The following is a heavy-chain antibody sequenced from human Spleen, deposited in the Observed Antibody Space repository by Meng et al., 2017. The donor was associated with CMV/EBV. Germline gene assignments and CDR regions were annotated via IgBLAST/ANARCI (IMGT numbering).Heavy chain of an antibody. D-gene: IGHD3-10*01. CDR3: ARRKVRGPTVYFDY. Sequence: GSLRLSCTVSGGSISSSSYYWGWIRQPPGKGLEWIGSIYYSGSTYYNPSLKSRVTISVDTSKNQFSLKLSSVTAADTAVYHCARRKVRGPTVYFDYWGQGTLVTVSS. J-gene: IGHJ4*02. V-gene: IGHV4-39*01. CDR2: IYYSGST. CDR1: GGSISSSSYY.